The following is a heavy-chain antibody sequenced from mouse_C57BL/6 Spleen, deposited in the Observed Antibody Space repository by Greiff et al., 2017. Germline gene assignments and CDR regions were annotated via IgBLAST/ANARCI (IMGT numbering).Heavy chain of an antibody. D-gene: IGHD2-5*01. CDR2: IDPSDSET. J-gene: IGHJ3*01. V-gene: IGHV1-52*01. CDR3: ARSEGSNYGFAY. Sequence: QVQLQQSGAELVRPGSSVKLSCKASGYTFTSYWMHWVKQRPIQGLEWIGNIDPSDSETHYNQKFKDKATLTVDKSSSTAYLQLSSLTSEDSAVYYCARSEGSNYGFAYWGQGTLVTVSA. CDR1: GYTFTSYW.